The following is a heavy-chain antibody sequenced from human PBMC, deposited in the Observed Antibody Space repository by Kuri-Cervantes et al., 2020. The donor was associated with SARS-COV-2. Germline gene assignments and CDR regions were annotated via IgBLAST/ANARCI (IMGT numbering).Heavy chain of an antibody. CDR1: GFTFSSYS. J-gene: IGHJ3*02. CDR3: ARLGIVAVQPTSLGAFDT. CDR2: ISSSSSYI. Sequence: GESLKISCAASGFTFSSYSMNWVRQAPGKGLEWVSSISSSSSYIYYADSVKGRFTISRDNAKNTLYLQMDSLRDEDTAVYFCARLGIVAVQPTSLGAFDTWGHGTVVTVSS. V-gene: IGHV3-21*01. D-gene: IGHD2-2*01.